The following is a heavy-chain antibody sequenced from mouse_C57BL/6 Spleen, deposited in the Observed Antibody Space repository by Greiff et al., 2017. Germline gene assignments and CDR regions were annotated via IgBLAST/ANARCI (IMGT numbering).Heavy chain of an antibody. CDR3: ATYYSNYGAMDY. J-gene: IGHJ4*01. Sequence: EVKLQESGGGLVKPGGSLKLSCAASGFTFSDYGMHWVRQAPEKGLEWVAYISSGSSTIYYADTVKGRFTISRDNAKNTLFLQMTSLRSEDTAMYYCATYYSNYGAMDYWGQGTSVTVSS. V-gene: IGHV5-17*01. D-gene: IGHD2-5*01. CDR1: GFTFSDYG. CDR2: ISSGSSTI.